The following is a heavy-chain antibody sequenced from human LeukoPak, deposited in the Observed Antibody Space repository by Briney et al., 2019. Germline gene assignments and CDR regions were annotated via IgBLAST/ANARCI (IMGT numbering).Heavy chain of an antibody. CDR2: ISSSSKYI. CDR3: AKVDATYGSGSYYPWVY. CDR1: EFTFSSYN. J-gene: IGHJ4*02. V-gene: IGHV3-21*01. D-gene: IGHD3-10*01. Sequence: PGGSLRLSCAASEFTFSSYNMNWVRQAPGKGLEWVSYISSSSKYIYYADSVKGRFTISRDNAKNSLYLQMNSLRAEDTAVYYCAKVDATYGSGSYYPWVYWGQGALVTVSS.